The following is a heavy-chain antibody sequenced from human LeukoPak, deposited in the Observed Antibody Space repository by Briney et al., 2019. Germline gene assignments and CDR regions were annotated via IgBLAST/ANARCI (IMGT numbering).Heavy chain of an antibody. D-gene: IGHD6-19*01. CDR1: GGSISSYY. CDR2: IYYSGST. J-gene: IGHJ4*02. CDR3: ARHHSSGWYES. Sequence: PSETLSLTCTVSGGSISSYYWSWIRQPPGKGPEWIGYIYYSGSTNYNPSLKSRVTISVDTSKNQFSLKLSSVTAADTAVYYCARHHSSGWYESWGQGTLVTVSS. V-gene: IGHV4-59*08.